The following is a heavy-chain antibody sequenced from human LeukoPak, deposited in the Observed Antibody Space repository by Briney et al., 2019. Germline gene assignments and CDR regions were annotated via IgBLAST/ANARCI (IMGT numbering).Heavy chain of an antibody. J-gene: IGHJ4*02. V-gene: IGHV3-23*01. CDR1: GFTFSSHD. Sequence: GGSLRLSCAASGFTFSSHDMSWVRQAPGKGLEWISHISDIGDATYYADSVKGRFTISRDNSKNTVYLQMNSLRAEDTAVYYSYWGQGTLVTVSS. CDR2: ISDIGDAT. CDR3: Y.